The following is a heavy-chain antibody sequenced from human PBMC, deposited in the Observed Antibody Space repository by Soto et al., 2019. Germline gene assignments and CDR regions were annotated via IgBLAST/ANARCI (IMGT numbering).Heavy chain of an antibody. V-gene: IGHV1-69*12. CDR2: IIPIFGTA. CDR1: GGTFSSYA. D-gene: IGHD2-15*01. CDR3: ARHPGGRGYYYGMDV. J-gene: IGHJ6*02. Sequence: QVQLVQSGAEVKKPGSSVKVSCKASGGTFSSYAISWVRQAPGQGLEWMGGIIPIFGTANYAQKFQGRVTITADESTSTADRELRSLRSEDTAVYYCARHPGGRGYYYGMDVWGQGTTVTVSS.